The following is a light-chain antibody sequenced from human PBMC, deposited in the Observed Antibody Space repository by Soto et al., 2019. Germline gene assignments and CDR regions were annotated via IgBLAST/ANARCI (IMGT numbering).Light chain of an antibody. CDR3: QQYDSWPRT. J-gene: IGKJ1*01. CDR1: QSVSSSY. Sequence: NGVSKSAGTLSLSTGERATLSCRASQSVSSSYLAWYQQKPGQAPRLLIYDASNRATGIPARFSGSGSGTDFTLTISRLEPEDFAVYYCQQYDSWPRTFGQGTKV. CDR2: DAS. V-gene: IGKV3-20*01.